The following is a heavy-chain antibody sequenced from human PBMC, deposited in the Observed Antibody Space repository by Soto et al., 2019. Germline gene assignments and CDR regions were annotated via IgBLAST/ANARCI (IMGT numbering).Heavy chain of an antibody. CDR1: GGSFSGYY. CDR3: ASLGRNYHNGMDV. CDR2: INHSGST. Sequence: SETLSLTCAVYGGSFSGYYWSWIRQPPGKGLEWIGEINHSGSTNYNPSLKSRVTMSVDTSKNQFSLTLSSVAAADTAMYYRASLGRNYHNGMDVWGQGTTVTVSS. V-gene: IGHV4-34*01. J-gene: IGHJ6*02.